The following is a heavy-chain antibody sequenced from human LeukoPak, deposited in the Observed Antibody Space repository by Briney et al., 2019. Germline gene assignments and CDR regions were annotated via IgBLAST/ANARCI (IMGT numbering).Heavy chain of an antibody. D-gene: IGHD6-19*01. CDR3: ARGSGWHYYYYYMDV. J-gene: IGHJ6*03. V-gene: IGHV4-59*01. Sequence: SETLSLTCTVSGGSISSYYWSWIRQPPGKGLEWIGYIYYSGSTNYNPSLKSRVTISVDTSKNQFSLKLSSVTAADTAVYYCARGSGWHYYYYYMDVWGKGTTVTVSS. CDR2: IYYSGST. CDR1: GGSISSYY.